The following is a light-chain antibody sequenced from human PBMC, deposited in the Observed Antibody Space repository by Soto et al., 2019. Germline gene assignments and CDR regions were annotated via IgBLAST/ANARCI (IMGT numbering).Light chain of an antibody. J-gene: IGKJ4*01. CDR3: QHYGSSLLT. CDR1: QSVSSSY. Sequence: EIVLTQSPGTLSLSPGERATLSCRASQSVSSSYLAWYQQKPGQAHRLLIYGVSSSATGIPDRFSGSGSGTDFTLSISRLEPEECAVYYCQHYGSSLLTFGGGTKVESK. CDR2: GVS. V-gene: IGKV3-20*01.